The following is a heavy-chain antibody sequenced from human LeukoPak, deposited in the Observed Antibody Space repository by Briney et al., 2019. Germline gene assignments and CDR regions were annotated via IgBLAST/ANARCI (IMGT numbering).Heavy chain of an antibody. D-gene: IGHD3-10*01. CDR3: ARVTVRDDY. Sequence: ASVKDSCKKSGYTFTRYYIHWVPHTPGQRGEWMGLINSSGGSTSYAQKFQGRVWLSRDTSTSTVIMDLKTLRSEDTAVYYCARVTVRDDYWGQGTLVTVSS. J-gene: IGHJ4*02. CDR2: INSSGGST. V-gene: IGHV1-46*01. CDR1: GYTFTRYY.